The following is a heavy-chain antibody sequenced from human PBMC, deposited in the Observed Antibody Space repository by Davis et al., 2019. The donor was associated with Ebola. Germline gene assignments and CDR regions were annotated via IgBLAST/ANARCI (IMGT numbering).Heavy chain of an antibody. J-gene: IGHJ4*02. V-gene: IGHV1-2*04. Sequence: AASVKVSCKASGYTFTDYYIHWVRQAPGQGLEWMGWINPNSGDTKYSQKFQDWVTMTRDTPISTAYMELNRLTSDDTAVYYCARDRVCSGATCYAYFDFWGQGTLVTVSS. CDR2: INPNSGDT. D-gene: IGHD2-15*01. CDR3: ARDRVCSGATCYAYFDF. CDR1: GYTFTDYY.